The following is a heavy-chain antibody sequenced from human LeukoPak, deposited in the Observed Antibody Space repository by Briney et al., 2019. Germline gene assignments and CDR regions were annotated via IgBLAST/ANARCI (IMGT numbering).Heavy chain of an antibody. V-gene: IGHV1-8*01. CDR1: GYTFTRYD. CDR2: MNPNSGNT. J-gene: IGHJ4*02. CDR3: ARTFSCSGGSCYSPFDY. D-gene: IGHD2-15*01. Sequence: ASVKVSCKASGYTFTRYDINWVRQATGQGLEWMGWMNPNSGNTGYAQKFQGRVTMTRNTSISTAYMELSSLRSEDTAVYYCARTFSCSGGSCYSPFDYWGQGTLVTVSS.